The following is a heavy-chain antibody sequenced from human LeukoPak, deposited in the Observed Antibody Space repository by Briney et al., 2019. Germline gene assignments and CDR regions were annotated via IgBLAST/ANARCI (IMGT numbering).Heavy chain of an antibody. CDR3: ARAGWILTSGLDY. CDR1: GYSISSDYYSSDYY. CDR2: LYHSGTT. D-gene: IGHD3-10*01. Sequence: SETLSLTCAVSGYSISSDYYSSDYYWGWIRQPPGKGLEWIASLYHSGTTYYNPSLKSRVAISVDTSKNQFSLRLNSVTAEDTAMYYCARAGWILTSGLDYWGQGTLVTVSS. V-gene: IGHV4-38-2*01. J-gene: IGHJ4*02.